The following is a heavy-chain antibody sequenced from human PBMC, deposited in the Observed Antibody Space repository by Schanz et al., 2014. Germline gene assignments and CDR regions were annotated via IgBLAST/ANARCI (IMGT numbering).Heavy chain of an antibody. CDR1: GFTFSNYG. V-gene: IGHV3-23*04. J-gene: IGHJ4*02. CDR2: IRGSGGST. CDR3: GEKASGYYNY. Sequence: VQLVESGGGVVQPGRSLRLSCAASGFTFSNYGMHWVRQAPGKGLEWVSCIRGSGGSTLYADSVQGRFAISRDISKNTLYLQMNSLRAEDTAVYYCGEKASGYYNYWAQGTLVTVSS. D-gene: IGHD3-22*01.